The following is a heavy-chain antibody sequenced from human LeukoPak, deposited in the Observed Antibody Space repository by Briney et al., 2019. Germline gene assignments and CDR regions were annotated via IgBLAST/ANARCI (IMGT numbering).Heavy chain of an antibody. CDR3: ARDETTTSEGYYYGMDV. V-gene: IGHV3-48*03. Sequence: GGSLRLSCAASGFTFSSYEMNWVGQAPGKGLEWVSYISSSGSTIYYADSVKGRFTISRDNAKNSLYLQMNSLRAEDTAVYYCARDETTTSEGYYYGMDVWGQGTTVTVSS. D-gene: IGHD4-17*01. J-gene: IGHJ6*02. CDR2: ISSSGSTI. CDR1: GFTFSSYE.